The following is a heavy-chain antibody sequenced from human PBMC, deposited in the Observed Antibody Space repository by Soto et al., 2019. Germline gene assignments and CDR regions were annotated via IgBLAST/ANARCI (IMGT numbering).Heavy chain of an antibody. J-gene: IGHJ5*02. CDR2: ISHIGST. Sequence: PSETLSLTCTVSGGSISSFYWYWIRQPPGKGLEWIGYISHIGSTNYHPSLKSRLTMSLDTSKNQFSLKLSSVTAADTAVYYCARDPDLSPWGQGTLVTVSS. CDR3: ARDPDLSP. CDR1: GGSISSFY. V-gene: IGHV4-59*01.